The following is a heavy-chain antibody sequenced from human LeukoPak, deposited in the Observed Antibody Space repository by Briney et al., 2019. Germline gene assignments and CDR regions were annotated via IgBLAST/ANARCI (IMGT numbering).Heavy chain of an antibody. CDR1: GYTFTSYY. V-gene: IGHV1-18*04. D-gene: IGHD3-3*01. CDR3: ARRNYDFWSGYLYGMDV. Sequence: ASVKVSCKASGYTFTSYYMHWVRQAPGQGLEWMGWISAYNGNTNYAQKLQGRVTMTTDTSTSTAYMELRSLRSDDTAVYYCARRNYDFWSGYLYGMDVWGQGTTVTVSS. CDR2: ISAYNGNT. J-gene: IGHJ6*02.